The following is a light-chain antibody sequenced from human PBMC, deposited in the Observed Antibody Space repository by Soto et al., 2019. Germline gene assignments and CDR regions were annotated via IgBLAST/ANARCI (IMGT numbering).Light chain of an antibody. Sequence: EIVLTQSPGTLSLSPGERATLSCRASQSVSTTYLAWYQQKPGQAPTLLIYVASSWATGIPDRFSGSGSGTDSTPTISRLQPEASAVYYCQQYGSSPYSFGQG. CDR3: QQYGSSPYS. V-gene: IGKV3-20*01. J-gene: IGKJ2*01. CDR2: VAS. CDR1: QSVSTTY.